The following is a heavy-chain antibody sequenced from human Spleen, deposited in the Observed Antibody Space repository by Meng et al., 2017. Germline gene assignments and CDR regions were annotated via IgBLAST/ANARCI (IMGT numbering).Heavy chain of an antibody. Sequence: QLQLQESGPGLAKPSETLSLPCTVSGGSISSSGYYWAWVRQPPGEGLEWIGSVVYSGTTYYTSSLKSRVSMSIDKSRNQFSLKLTSVTAADTAVYYCLRGSGGSVWGQGTLVTVSS. V-gene: IGHV4-39*07. CDR2: VVYSGTT. CDR3: LRGSGGSV. D-gene: IGHD3-10*01. CDR1: GGSISSSGYY. J-gene: IGHJ1*01.